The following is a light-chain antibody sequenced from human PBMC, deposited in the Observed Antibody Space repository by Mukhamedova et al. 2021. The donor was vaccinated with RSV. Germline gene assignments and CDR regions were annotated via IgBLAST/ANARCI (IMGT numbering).Light chain of an antibody. CDR2: LGS. CDR3: MQSLQTPLT. J-gene: IGKJ4*01. V-gene: IGKV2-28*01. Sequence: GQSPQLLIYLGSNRASGVPDRFNGSGSGTDFTLKITRVEAEDVGLYYCMQSLQTPLTFGGGTRVDIK.